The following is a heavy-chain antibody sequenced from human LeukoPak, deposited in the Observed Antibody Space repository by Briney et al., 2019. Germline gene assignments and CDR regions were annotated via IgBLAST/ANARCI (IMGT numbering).Heavy chain of an antibody. J-gene: IGHJ4*02. CDR1: GYSFTNYW. D-gene: IGHD5-12*01. V-gene: IGHV5-51*01. CDR2: IYPGDSDT. CDR3: ARPSVATTAFDY. Sequence: GESLKITCKGSGYSFTNYWIVWVRQMPGKGLEWMGIIYPGDSDTRYSPSFQGQVTISADKSISTAYLQWSSLKASDTAIYYCARPSVATTAFDYWGQGTLVTVSS.